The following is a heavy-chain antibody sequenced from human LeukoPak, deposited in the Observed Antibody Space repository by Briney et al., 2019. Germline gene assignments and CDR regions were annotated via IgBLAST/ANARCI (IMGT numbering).Heavy chain of an antibody. CDR3: AKESTPYCSSTSCYVLDY. Sequence: PGGSLRLSCAASGFTFSSYGMHWVRQAPGKGLEWVAFIRYDGSNKYYADSVKGRFTISRDNSKNTLYLQMNSLRAEDTAVYYCAKESTPYCSSTSCYVLDYWGQGTLVTVSS. V-gene: IGHV3-30*02. D-gene: IGHD2-2*01. J-gene: IGHJ4*02. CDR1: GFTFSSYG. CDR2: IRYDGSNK.